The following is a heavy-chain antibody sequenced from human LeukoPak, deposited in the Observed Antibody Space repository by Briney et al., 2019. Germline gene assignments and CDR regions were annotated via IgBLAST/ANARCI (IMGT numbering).Heavy chain of an antibody. CDR3: ARHWKYSSGGHWFDP. CDR2: IYPGDSDT. V-gene: IGHV5-51*01. CDR1: GYCFTSYW. D-gene: IGHD2-15*01. J-gene: IGHJ5*02. Sequence: GESLKISCNGSGYCFTSYWISCLRQMPGNVVEWICIIYPGDSDTKYSPFSQGLVTISADKSISTAYQQWSSLKASDTVMYYCARHWKYSSGGHWFDPWGQGTLVTVSS.